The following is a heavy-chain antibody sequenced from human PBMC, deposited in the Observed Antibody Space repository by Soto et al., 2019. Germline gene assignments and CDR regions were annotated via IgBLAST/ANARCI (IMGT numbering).Heavy chain of an antibody. V-gene: IGHV1-18*01. CDR3: ARLEQLWLGAYYYYGMDV. J-gene: IGHJ6*02. D-gene: IGHD5-18*01. Sequence: VASVKVSCKASGYTFTSYGSSWVRQAPGQGLEWMGWISAYNGNTNYAQKLQGRVTMTTDTSTSTAYMEPRSLRSDDTAVYYCARLEQLWLGAYYYYGMDVWGQGTTVTVSS. CDR1: GYTFTSYG. CDR2: ISAYNGNT.